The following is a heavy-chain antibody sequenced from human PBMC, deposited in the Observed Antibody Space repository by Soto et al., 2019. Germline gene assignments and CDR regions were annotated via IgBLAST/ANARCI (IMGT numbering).Heavy chain of an antibody. CDR1: GGSFSGYY. CDR2: INHSGST. Sequence: XETLSLTCAVYGGSFSGYYWSWIRQPPGKGLEWIGEINHSGSTNYNPSLKSRVTISVDTSKNQFSLKLSSVTAADTAVYYCAREDYYDSSGYRTRDAFDIWGQGTMVTVSS. D-gene: IGHD3-22*01. J-gene: IGHJ3*02. CDR3: AREDYYDSSGYRTRDAFDI. V-gene: IGHV4-34*01.